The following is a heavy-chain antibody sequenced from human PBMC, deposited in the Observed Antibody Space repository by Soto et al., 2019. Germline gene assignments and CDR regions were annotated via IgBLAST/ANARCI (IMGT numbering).Heavy chain of an antibody. CDR3: ARQAVVNVPYYYYGMDV. J-gene: IGHJ6*02. D-gene: IGHD2-8*02. CDR2: IYYSGST. CDR1: GGSISSYY. V-gene: IGHV4-59*01. Sequence: PSETLSLTCTVSGGSISSYYWSWIRQPPGKGLEWIGYIYYSGSTNYNPSLKSRVTISVDTSKNQFSLKLSSVTAADTAVYYCARQAVVNVPYYYYGMDVWGQGTTVTVSS.